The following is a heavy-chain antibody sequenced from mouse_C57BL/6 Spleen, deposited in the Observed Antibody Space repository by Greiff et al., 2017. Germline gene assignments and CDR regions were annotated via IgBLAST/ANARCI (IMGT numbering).Heavy chain of an antibody. D-gene: IGHD4-1*01. CDR2: ISYDGSN. V-gene: IGHV3-6*01. Sequence: ESGPGLVKPSQSLSLTCSVTGYSITSGYYWNWIRQFLGNKLEWMGYISYDGSNNYNPSLKNRISNTRDTSKNQFFLKLNSVTTEDTATYYCARDPETGTHAMDYWGQGTSVTVSS. CDR1: GYSITSGYY. CDR3: ARDPETGTHAMDY. J-gene: IGHJ4*01.